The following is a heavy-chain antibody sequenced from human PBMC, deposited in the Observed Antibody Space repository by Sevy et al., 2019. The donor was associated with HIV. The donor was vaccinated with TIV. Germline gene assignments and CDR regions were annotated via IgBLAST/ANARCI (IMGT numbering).Heavy chain of an antibody. Sequence: LSLTCAVYGESFSGYYWSWIRQPPGKGLEWIGEIIHSGSTNYNPSLKSRVTISVDTSKNQFSLKLSSVTAADTAVYYCARGLSEFYYWGQGTLVTVSS. CDR2: IIHSGST. CDR1: GESFSGYY. CDR3: ARGLSEFYY. V-gene: IGHV4-34*01. J-gene: IGHJ4*02.